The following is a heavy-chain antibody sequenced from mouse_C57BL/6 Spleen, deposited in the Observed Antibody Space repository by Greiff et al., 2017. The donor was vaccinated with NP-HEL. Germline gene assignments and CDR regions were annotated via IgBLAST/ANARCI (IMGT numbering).Heavy chain of an antibody. J-gene: IGHJ3*01. CDR1: GYAFSSYW. V-gene: IGHV1-80*01. CDR2: IYPGDGDT. CDR3: ARGALWPPFAY. D-gene: IGHD1-1*02. Sequence: QVQLKQSGAELVKPGASVKISCKASGYAFSSYWMNWVKQRPGKGLEWIGQIYPGDGDTNYNGKFKGKATLTADKSSSTAYMQLSSLTSEDSAVYFCARGALWPPFAYWGQGTLVTVSA.